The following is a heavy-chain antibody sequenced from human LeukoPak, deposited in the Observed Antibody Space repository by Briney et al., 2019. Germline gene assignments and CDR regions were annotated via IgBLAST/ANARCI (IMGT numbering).Heavy chain of an antibody. CDR2: IIPIFGTA. CDR3: ARSGYCSGGSCEYYFDY. V-gene: IGHV1-69*05. J-gene: IGHJ4*02. CDR1: GGTFSSYA. D-gene: IGHD2-15*01. Sequence: ASVKVSCKASGGTFSSYAISWVRQAPGQGLELMGGIIPIFGTANYAQKFQGRVTITTDESTSTAYMELSSLRSEDTAVYYCARSGYCSGGSCEYYFDYWGQGTLVTVSS.